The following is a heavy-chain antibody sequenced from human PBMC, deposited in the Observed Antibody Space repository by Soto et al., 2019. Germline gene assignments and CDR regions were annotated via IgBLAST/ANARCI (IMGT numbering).Heavy chain of an antibody. CDR1: GGSIIYSY. V-gene: IGHV4-59*08. Sequence: SETLSLTCNVSGGSIIYSYWSWIRQTPGKGLEWIGYGHSNGISKYNPSLESRVLISVDTSKSLFSLKVSSVTAADTAVYYCARSFTEPYFFDFWGQGTLVSVSS. J-gene: IGHJ4*02. CDR2: GHSNGIS. CDR3: ARSFTEPYFFDF.